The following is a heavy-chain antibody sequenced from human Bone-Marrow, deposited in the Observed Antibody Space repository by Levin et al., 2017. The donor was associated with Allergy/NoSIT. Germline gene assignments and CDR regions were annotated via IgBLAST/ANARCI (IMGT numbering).Heavy chain of an antibody. D-gene: IGHD4-23*01. J-gene: IGHJ4*02. CDR1: GFSFSGSA. V-gene: IGHV3-73*01. Sequence: PGGSLRLSCATSGFSFSGSAFHWVRQASGKGLEWVGRIRSKPNNYATAYAASVKGRFSISRDDSKNTAYLQMNSLKTEDTAIYYCTSTTVVTPLTSYWGQGTLVTVSS. CDR2: IRSKPNNYAT. CDR3: TSTTVVTPLTSY.